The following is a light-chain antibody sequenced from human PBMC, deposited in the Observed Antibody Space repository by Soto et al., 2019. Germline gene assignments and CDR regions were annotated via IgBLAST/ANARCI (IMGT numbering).Light chain of an antibody. CDR2: DAS. V-gene: IGKV3-11*01. CDR1: QSVSRY. Sequence: EIVLTQSPATLSFSPGERATLSCRASQSVSRYLAWYQQKPGQAPRLLIYDASNRATGIPARFSGSGSGTDFTLTISSLEPEDFAVYYCQQRSNWPRTFGQGTKLEIK. J-gene: IGKJ2*01. CDR3: QQRSNWPRT.